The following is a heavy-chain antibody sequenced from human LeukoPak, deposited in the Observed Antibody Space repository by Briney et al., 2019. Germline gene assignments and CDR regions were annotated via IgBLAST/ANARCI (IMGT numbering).Heavy chain of an antibody. CDR2: IFPTSREI. V-gene: IGHV3-21*04. J-gene: IGHJ4*02. Sequence: GGSLRLSCTASRFTFSSYWMNWVRQPPGKGLEGVSSIFPTSREIHYADSVGGRFTISRDNSKSTLSLQMNSLRAEDTAIYYCATYRQVMLPFESWGQGTLVTVSS. D-gene: IGHD5-18*01. CDR1: RFTFSSYW. CDR3: ATYRQVMLPFES.